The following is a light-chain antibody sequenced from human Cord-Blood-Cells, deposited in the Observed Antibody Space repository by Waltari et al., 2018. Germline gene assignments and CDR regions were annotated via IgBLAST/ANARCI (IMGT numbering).Light chain of an antibody. CDR2: DVS. CDR3: SSYTSSSTVV. J-gene: IGLJ2*01. Sequence: QSALTQPASVSGSPGQSITISCTGTSSDVGGYNYVSWYQQHPGKAPKLMIYDVSNRPSGVSNRFSGSKSGNTASLTISGLQAEDEADYYCSSYTSSSTVVFGGGPPLTVL. CDR1: SSDVGGYNY. V-gene: IGLV2-14*01.